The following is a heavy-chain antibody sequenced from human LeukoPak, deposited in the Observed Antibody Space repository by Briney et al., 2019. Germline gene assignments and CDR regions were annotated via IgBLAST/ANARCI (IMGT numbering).Heavy chain of an antibody. V-gene: IGHV4-4*07. CDR1: GGSISIYY. CDR3: ARVNLINDY. D-gene: IGHD1-20*01. J-gene: IGHJ4*02. CDR2: IFTSGIT. Sequence: SETLSLTCTVSGGSISIYYWNWIRQPAGKGLEWIGRIFTSGITNYNPSLKSRVTMSVDTSKNQFSLKLTSVTAADTAVYYCARVNLINDYWGQGTLVTVSS.